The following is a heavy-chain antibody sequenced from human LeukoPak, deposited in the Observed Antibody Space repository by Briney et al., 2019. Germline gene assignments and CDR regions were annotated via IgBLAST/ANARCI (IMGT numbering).Heavy chain of an antibody. CDR2: ISTSNGDT. Sequence: ASVKVSCKASGYTFSSYGISWVRQAPGQGLEWMGWISTSNGDTKYAQKLQGRVTMTTDTSTSTAYMELRNLRSDDTAVYYCAREGLGELTLDYWGQGTLVTVSS. CDR3: AREGLGELTLDY. CDR1: GYTFSSYG. J-gene: IGHJ4*02. V-gene: IGHV1-18*01. D-gene: IGHD3-16*01.